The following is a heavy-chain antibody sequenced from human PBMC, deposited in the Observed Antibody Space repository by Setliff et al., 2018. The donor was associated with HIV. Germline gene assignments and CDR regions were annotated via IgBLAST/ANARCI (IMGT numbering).Heavy chain of an antibody. J-gene: IGHJ5*02. D-gene: IGHD6-19*01. Sequence: ASVKVSCKASGYTFSGYYLHWVRRAPGQGLEWMGWINPNSGATNYAQSFQGRVTMTRDTSISTAYMVLSSLRSDDTAVYYCARDIPGWTKTPSPGDPWGQGTLVTVSS. CDR1: GYTFSGYY. CDR3: ARDIPGWTKTPSPGDP. CDR2: INPNSGAT. V-gene: IGHV1-2*02.